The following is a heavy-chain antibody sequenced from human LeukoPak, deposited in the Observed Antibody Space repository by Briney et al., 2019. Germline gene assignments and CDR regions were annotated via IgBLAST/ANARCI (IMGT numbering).Heavy chain of an antibody. Sequence: GGSLRLSCAASGFTFSSYALSWVRQAPGKGPEWVSVISGSGDSTYYADSVKGRFTISRDNSKNTQYLQMNSLRAEDTAVYYCAKSSSSSGHWGQGTLVTVSS. CDR1: GFTFSSYA. V-gene: IGHV3-23*01. CDR2: ISGSGDST. CDR3: AKSSSSSGH. D-gene: IGHD6-6*01. J-gene: IGHJ4*02.